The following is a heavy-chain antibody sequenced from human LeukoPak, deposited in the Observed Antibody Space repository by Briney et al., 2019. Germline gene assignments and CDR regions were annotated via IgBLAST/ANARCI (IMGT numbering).Heavy chain of an antibody. CDR1: GYTFSGYY. J-gene: IGHJ4*02. CDR2: INPNNGAT. D-gene: IGHD1-1*01. CDR3: ARYNWNDVVSALDS. Sequence: ASVKVSCKASGYTFSGYYIHWVRQAPGPPLEWIGWINPNNGATNYAQKFQGGVTMTRDTSITMLYMEVSSLTSDDTAVFYCARYNWNDVVSALDSWGQGTLVTVSS. V-gene: IGHV1-2*02.